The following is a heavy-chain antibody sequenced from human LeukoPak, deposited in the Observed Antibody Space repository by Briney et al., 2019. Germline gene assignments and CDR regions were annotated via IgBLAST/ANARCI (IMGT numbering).Heavy chain of an antibody. D-gene: IGHD1-26*01. Sequence: PGGALRLSSAAPGFTFSSYTMNRVRQGPGRGLEWVSCISSSSTYMLYADSAKGRFTISRDNAKNSLYLQMNSLRAEDTAVYYCARDISDDYWGQGTLVTVSS. CDR3: ARDISDDY. J-gene: IGHJ4*02. CDR2: ISSSSTYM. CDR1: GFTFSSYT. V-gene: IGHV3-21*01.